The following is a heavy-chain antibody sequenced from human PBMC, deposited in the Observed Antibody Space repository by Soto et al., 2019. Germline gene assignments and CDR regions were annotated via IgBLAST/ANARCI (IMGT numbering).Heavy chain of an antibody. CDR1: GFTFSSYA. J-gene: IGHJ3*02. CDR3: AGVGGYYDFKYDASDI. Sequence: QVQLVESGGGVVQPGRSLRLSCAASGFTFSSYAMHWVRQAPGKGLEWVAVISYDGSNKYYADSVKGRFTMSRDNSKKTLYSQINSVIAVDTAVYYCAGVGGYYDFKYDASDICGQGRMVAVSS. V-gene: IGHV3-30*14. D-gene: IGHD3-3*01. CDR2: ISYDGSNK.